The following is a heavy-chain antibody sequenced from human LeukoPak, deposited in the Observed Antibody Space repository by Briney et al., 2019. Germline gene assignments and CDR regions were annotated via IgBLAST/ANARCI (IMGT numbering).Heavy chain of an antibody. D-gene: IGHD6-19*01. J-gene: IGHJ6*02. CDR1: GFTFTSYG. CDR2: SWFAGDTK. Sequence: GTSLRLSCAASGFTFTSYGMHWVRQAPGKGLEWVAVSWFAGDTKYYADSVKGRFTISRDNAKNSLYLQMNSLRAEDTAVYYCARDYPLAVPGRGGMNVWGQGTTVTVSS. CDR3: ARDYPLAVPGRGGMNV. V-gene: IGHV3-33*08.